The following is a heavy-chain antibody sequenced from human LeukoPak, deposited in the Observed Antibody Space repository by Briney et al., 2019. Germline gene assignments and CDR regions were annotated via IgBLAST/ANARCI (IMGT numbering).Heavy chain of an antibody. CDR3: AKSFYGDYEYYYYYYYMDV. J-gene: IGHJ6*03. D-gene: IGHD4-17*01. CDR1: GFTVSSNY. Sequence: PGGSLRLSCAASGFTVSSNYMSWVRQAPGKGLEWVSVIYSGGSTYYADSVKGRFTISRDNSKNTLYLQMNSLRAEDTAVYYCAKSFYGDYEYYYYYYYMDVWGKGTTVTISS. CDR2: IYSGGST. V-gene: IGHV3-53*05.